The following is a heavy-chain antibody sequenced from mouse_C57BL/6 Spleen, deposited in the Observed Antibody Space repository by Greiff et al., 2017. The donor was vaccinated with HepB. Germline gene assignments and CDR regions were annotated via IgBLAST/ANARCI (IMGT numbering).Heavy chain of an antibody. CDR2: IDPSDSYT. CDR3: ARKTFDY. Sequence: VQLKQPGAELVMPGASVKLSCKASGYTFTSYWMHWVKQRPGQGLEWIGEIDPSDSYTNYNQKFKGKSTLTVDKSSSTAYMQLSSLTSEDSAVYYCARKTFDYWGQGTTLTVSS. J-gene: IGHJ2*01. V-gene: IGHV1-69*01. D-gene: IGHD3-2*01. CDR1: GYTFTSYW.